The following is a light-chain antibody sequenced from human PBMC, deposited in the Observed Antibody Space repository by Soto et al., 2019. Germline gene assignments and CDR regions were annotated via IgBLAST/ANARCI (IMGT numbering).Light chain of an antibody. CDR1: QSVSSSY. Sequence: DIVLTQSPDTLSLSPGERATLSCRASQSVSSSYLAWYQQKPGQAPRLLIYGASSRATGIPDRFSGSGSGTDFTLTISSLQSEDFAVYYCQQYNIWRSITFGQGTRLEIK. V-gene: IGKV3-20*01. CDR3: QQYNIWRSIT. CDR2: GAS. J-gene: IGKJ5*01.